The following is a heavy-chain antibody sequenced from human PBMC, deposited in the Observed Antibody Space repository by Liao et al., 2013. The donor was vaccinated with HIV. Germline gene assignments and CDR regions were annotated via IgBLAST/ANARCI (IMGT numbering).Heavy chain of an antibody. J-gene: IGHJ4*02. CDR1: GGSISSSSYY. CDR2: INHRGST. V-gene: IGHV4-39*07. CDR3: ARGRGWGSFDY. Sequence: QLQLQESGPGLVKPSETLSLTCTVSGGSISSSSYYWGWIRQPPGKGLEWIGKINHRGSTNYNPSLKSRVTISVDTSKNQFSLKLSSVTAADTAVYYCARGRGWGSFDYWGQGTLVTVSS. D-gene: IGHD7-27*01.